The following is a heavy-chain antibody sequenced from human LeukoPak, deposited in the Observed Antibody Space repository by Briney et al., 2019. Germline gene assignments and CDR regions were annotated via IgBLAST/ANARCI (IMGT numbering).Heavy chain of an antibody. CDR2: IYYSGST. V-gene: IGHV4-39*01. CDR1: GGSISSSSYY. J-gene: IGHJ6*03. Sequence: PSETLSLTCTVSGGSISSSSYYWGWIRQPPGKGLEWIGSIYYSGSTYYNPSLKSRVTISVDTSKNQFSLKLSSVTAADTAVYYCARLPVSRHYYYYYMDVWGKGTTVTVSS. CDR3: ARLPVSRHYYYYYMDV.